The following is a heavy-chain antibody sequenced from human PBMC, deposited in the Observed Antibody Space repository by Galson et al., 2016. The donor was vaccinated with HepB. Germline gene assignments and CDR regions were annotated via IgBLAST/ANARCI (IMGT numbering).Heavy chain of an antibody. CDR2: ISGSGGST. CDR3: AKDRSYGLCCFDY. Sequence: SLRLSCAASGFTFSSYAMSWVRQAPGKGLQWVSAISGSGGSTYYADSVKGRFTISRDRSKNTLYPQMNSLRAEDTAVYYCAKDRSYGLCCFDYWGQGTLVTVSS. V-gene: IGHV3-23*01. D-gene: IGHD5-18*01. CDR1: GFTFSSYA. J-gene: IGHJ4*02.